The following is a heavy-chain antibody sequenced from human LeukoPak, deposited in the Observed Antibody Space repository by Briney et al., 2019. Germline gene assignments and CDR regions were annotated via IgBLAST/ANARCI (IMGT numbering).Heavy chain of an antibody. Sequence: SETLSLTCTVSGYSISSGYYWSWIRQPPGKGLEWIGYIYYSGSTNYNPSLKSRVTISVDTSKNQFSLKLSSVTAADTAVYYCARGKVGATSLYYYYMDVWGKGTTVTISS. V-gene: IGHV4-61*01. D-gene: IGHD1-26*01. CDR2: IYYSGST. CDR1: GYSISSGYY. J-gene: IGHJ6*03. CDR3: ARGKVGATSLYYYYMDV.